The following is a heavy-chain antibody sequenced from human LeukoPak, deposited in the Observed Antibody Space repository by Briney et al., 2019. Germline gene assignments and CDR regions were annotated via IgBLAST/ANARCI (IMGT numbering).Heavy chain of an antibody. CDR2: ISWNSGSI. CDR3: AKSESRYSSSWPPSGD. V-gene: IGHV3-9*01. D-gene: IGHD6-13*01. Sequence: GRSLRLSCAASGFTFDDYAMHWVRQAPGKGLEWVSGISWNSGSIGYADSVKGRFTISRDNAKNSLYLQMNSLRAEDTALYYCAKSESRYSSSWPPSGDWGQGTLVTVSS. CDR1: GFTFDDYA. J-gene: IGHJ4*02.